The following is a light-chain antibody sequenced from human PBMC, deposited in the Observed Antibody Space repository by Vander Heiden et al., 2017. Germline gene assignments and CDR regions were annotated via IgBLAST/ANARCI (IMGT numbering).Light chain of an antibody. CDR3: METLRTPYT. V-gene: IGKV2-28*01. Sequence: EIVMTQSPLSLLVIPGEPASTPCRASQSSLHSNRNKYFDWYLQKPGQSPQLLIYLGSNRASGVPDRFSGSGSGTDFTLKISRVQAEDVGVYYCMETLRTPYTFGQGTKLEIK. CDR1: QSSLHSNRNKY. J-gene: IGKJ2*01. CDR2: LGS.